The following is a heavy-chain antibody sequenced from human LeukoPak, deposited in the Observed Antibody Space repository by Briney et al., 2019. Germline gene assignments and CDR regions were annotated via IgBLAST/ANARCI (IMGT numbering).Heavy chain of an antibody. Sequence: ASVKVSCKASGYTFTSYAMHWVRQAPGQRLEWMGWINAGNGNTKYSQKFQGRVTITRDTSASTAYMELSSLRSEDTAVYYCARDLIAAAGPYYYYYYGMDVWGQGTTVTVSS. D-gene: IGHD6-13*01. CDR3: ARDLIAAAGPYYYYYYGMDV. CDR2: INAGNGNT. V-gene: IGHV1-3*01. J-gene: IGHJ6*02. CDR1: GYTFTSYA.